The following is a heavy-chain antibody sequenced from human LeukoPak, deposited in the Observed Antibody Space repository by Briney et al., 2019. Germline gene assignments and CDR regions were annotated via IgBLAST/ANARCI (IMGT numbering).Heavy chain of an antibody. CDR3: ARGYCSGGSCYSDYYYYGMDV. CDR2: IYYSGST. D-gene: IGHD2-15*01. V-gene: IGHV4-30-4*01. Sequence: SQTLSLTCTVSGGSISSGDYYWSWIRQPPGKGLEWIGYIYYSGSTYYNPSLKSRVTISVDTSKNQFSLKLSSVTAADTAVYYCARGYCSGGSCYSDYYYYGMDVWGQGATVTVSS. CDR1: GGSISSGDYY. J-gene: IGHJ6*02.